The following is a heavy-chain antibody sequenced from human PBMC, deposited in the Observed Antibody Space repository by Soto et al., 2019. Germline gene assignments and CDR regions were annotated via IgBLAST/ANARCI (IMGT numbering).Heavy chain of an antibody. CDR3: ARHPGSSGCYSAPYYYYAMDV. J-gene: IGHJ6*02. Sequence: PGESLKISCKGSGYSFTSYWIGWVRQMPRKGLEWMGIIYPGDSDTRYSPSFQGQVTISADKSISTAYLQWSSLKASDTAMYYCARHPGSSGCYSAPYYYYAMDVWGQGTTVTVSS. CDR2: IYPGDSDT. V-gene: IGHV5-51*01. D-gene: IGHD6-19*01. CDR1: GYSFTSYW.